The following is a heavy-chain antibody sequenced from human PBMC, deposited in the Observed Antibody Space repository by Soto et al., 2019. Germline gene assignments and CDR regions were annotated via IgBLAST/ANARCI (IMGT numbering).Heavy chain of an antibody. CDR1: GYSFTSYW. J-gene: IGHJ3*02. CDR2: IYPGDSDT. D-gene: IGHD3-22*01. V-gene: IGHV5-51*01. CDR3: ATSDSSGYYDAFDI. Sequence: GESLKISCKGSGYSFTSYWIGWVRQMPGKGLEWMRIIYPGDSDTRYSPSFQGQVTISADNSISTAYLQWSSLKASDTAVYYCATSDSSGYYDAFDIWGQGTMVTVSS.